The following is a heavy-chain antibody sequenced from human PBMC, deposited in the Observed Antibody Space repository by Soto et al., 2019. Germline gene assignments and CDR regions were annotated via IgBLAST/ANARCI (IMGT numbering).Heavy chain of an antibody. CDR2: IYYSGST. V-gene: IGHV4-31*03. CDR3: SRRRWANWFDP. J-gene: IGHJ5*02. Sequence: PSETLSLTCTVSGGSISSGGYYWSWIRQHPGKGLEWIGYIYYSGSTYYNPSLKSRVTISVDTSKNQFSLKLSSVTAADTAVYYCSRRRWANWFDPWGQGTLVTVSS. D-gene: IGHD1-26*01. CDR1: GGSISSGGYY.